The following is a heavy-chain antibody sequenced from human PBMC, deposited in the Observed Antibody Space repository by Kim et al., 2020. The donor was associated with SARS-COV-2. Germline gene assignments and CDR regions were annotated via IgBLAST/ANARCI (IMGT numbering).Heavy chain of an antibody. D-gene: IGHD6-6*01. CDR2: ISAYNGKT. J-gene: IGHJ5*02. CDR3: ARDLIAVRPGWFDP. CDR1: RYTFTSYG. V-gene: IGHV1-18*01. Sequence: ASVKVSCKASRYTFTSYGISWVRQAPGQGLEWMGWISAYNGKTNYAQKLQDRVTMTTDTSTSTAYMELRSLRSDDTAVYYCARDLIAVRPGWFDPWGQGTLVTVSS.